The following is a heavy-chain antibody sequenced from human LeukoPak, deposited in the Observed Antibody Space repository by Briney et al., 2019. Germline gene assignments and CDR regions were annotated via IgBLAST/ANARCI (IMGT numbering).Heavy chain of an antibody. Sequence: GGSLRLSCAASGFTFSSYSMNWVRQAPGKGLEWVSSISSSSSYINYADSVKGGFTISRDNAKNSLYLQMNSLRAEDTAVYYCARDSTGTYYDYVWGSYRNDAFDIWGQGTMVTVSS. D-gene: IGHD3-16*02. V-gene: IGHV3-21*01. J-gene: IGHJ3*02. CDR1: GFTFSSYS. CDR2: ISSSSSYI. CDR3: ARDSTGTYYDYVWGSYRNDAFDI.